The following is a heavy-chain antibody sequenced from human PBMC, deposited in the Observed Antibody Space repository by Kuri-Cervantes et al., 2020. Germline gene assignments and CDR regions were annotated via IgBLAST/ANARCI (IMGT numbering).Heavy chain of an antibody. CDR1: GGSFSGYY. J-gene: IGHJ4*02. Sequence: SQTLSLTCAVYGGSFSGYYWSWIRQPPGKGLEWIGEINHSGSTNYNPSLKSRVTISVDTSKNQFSLKLSSVTAADTAVYYCARSIHGDYVRWGLGTLVTVSS. V-gene: IGHV4-34*01. CDR3: ARSIHGDYVR. CDR2: INHSGST. D-gene: IGHD4-17*01.